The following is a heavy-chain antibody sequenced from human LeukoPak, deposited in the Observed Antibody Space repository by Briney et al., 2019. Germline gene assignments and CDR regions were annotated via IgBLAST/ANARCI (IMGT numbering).Heavy chain of an antibody. V-gene: IGHV3-30*02. CDR3: AKDGPPYYDILTGWFNWFDP. CDR2: IWYDGSNK. J-gene: IGHJ5*02. D-gene: IGHD3-9*01. CDR1: GFTFSSYG. Sequence: GGSLRLSCAASGFTFSSYGMHWVRQAPGKGLEWVAVIWYDGSNKYYADSVKGRFTISRDNSKNTLYLQMNSLRAEDTAVYYCAKDGPPYYDILTGWFNWFDPWGQGTLVTVSS.